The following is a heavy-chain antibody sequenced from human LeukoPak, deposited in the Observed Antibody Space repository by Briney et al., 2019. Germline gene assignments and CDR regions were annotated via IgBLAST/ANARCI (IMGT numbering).Heavy chain of an antibody. CDR3: ARENGGEDY. J-gene: IGHJ4*02. D-gene: IGHD2-21*01. CDR1: GYTFTRYY. Sequence: ASVKVSCKASGYTFTRYYMHWVRQAPGQGLEWMGMINPSGGDTTHAQKLQGRVTMTRDTSTSTAYMELSSLRSEDTAVYYCARENGGEDYWGQGTLVTVSS. CDR2: INPSGGDT. V-gene: IGHV1-46*01.